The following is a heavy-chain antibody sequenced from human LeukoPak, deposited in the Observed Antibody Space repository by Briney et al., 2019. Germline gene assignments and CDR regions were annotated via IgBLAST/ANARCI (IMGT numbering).Heavy chain of an antibody. V-gene: IGHV3-74*01. CDR1: EFTFSNYW. CDR3: ARATVGATSDFDY. D-gene: IGHD1-26*01. Sequence: PGGSLRLSCAASEFTFSNYWMHWVRQAPGKGLVWVSRINTDGSSTGYVDSVKGRFTISRDNAKNTLYLQMNSLRAEDTAVYYCARATVGATSDFDYWGQGTLVTVSS. CDR2: INTDGSST. J-gene: IGHJ4*02.